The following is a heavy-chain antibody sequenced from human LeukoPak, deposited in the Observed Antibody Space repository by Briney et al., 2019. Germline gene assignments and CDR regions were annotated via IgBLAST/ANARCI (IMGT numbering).Heavy chain of an antibody. D-gene: IGHD2-21*02. CDR2: INHSGST. J-gene: IGHJ4*02. CDR1: GGSISGYS. CDR3: ARGGFYCGGDCYVDY. Sequence: SETLSLTCTVSGGSISGYSWSWIRQPPGKGLEWIGEINHSGSTNYNPSLKSRVTISVDTSKNQFSLRLSSVTAADTAVYYCARGGFYCGGDCYVDYWGQGTLVTVSS. V-gene: IGHV4-34*01.